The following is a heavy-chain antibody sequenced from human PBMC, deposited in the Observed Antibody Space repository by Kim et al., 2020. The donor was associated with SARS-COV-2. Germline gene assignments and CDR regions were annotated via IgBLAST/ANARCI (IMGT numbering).Heavy chain of an antibody. Sequence: VKGRFTITRDNSKNPLYLQMNSLGAEDTAVYYCARDGDSSGFSVGYFQHWGQGTLVTVSS. CDR3: ARDGDSSGFSVGYFQH. V-gene: IGHV3-30*07. J-gene: IGHJ1*01. D-gene: IGHD3-22*01.